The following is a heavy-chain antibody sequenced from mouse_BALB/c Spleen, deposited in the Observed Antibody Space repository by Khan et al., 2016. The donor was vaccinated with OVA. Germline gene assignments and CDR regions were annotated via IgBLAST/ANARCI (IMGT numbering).Heavy chain of an antibody. J-gene: IGHJ4*01. CDR1: GFSLTNYG. CDR3: ARQPYYHYYNMDY. D-gene: IGHD2-10*01. CDR2: IWSDGSM. V-gene: IGHV2-6-1*01. Sequence: QVQLKQSGPGLVAPSQSLSITCTTSGFSLTNYGVHWVRQPPGKGLEWLVVIWSDGSMNYNSAVISRLIISKDKSKSQVFLIMNSLQTDDTAMYYCARQPYYHYYNMDYWGQGTSVTVSS.